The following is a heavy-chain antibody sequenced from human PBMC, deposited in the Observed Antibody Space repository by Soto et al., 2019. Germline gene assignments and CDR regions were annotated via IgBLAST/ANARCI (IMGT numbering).Heavy chain of an antibody. CDR2: IYHSGST. Sequence: SETLSLTCAVCGYSISSGYYWGWIRQPPGKGLEWIGSIYHSGSTYYNPSLKSRVTISVDTSKNQFSLKLSSVTAADTAVYYCARDPYYYDSSGYYYYFDYWGLGTLVTVSS. CDR3: ARDPYYYDSSGYYYYFDY. D-gene: IGHD3-22*01. V-gene: IGHV4-38-2*02. CDR1: GYSISSGYY. J-gene: IGHJ4*02.